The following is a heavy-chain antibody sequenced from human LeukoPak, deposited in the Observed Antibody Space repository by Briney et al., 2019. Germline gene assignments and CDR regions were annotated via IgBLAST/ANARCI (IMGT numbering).Heavy chain of an antibody. CDR3: AKDHYWSIDY. D-gene: IGHD3-3*01. J-gene: IGHJ4*02. CDR2: ISSSGSTI. CDR1: GFTFSDYY. Sequence: GGSLRLSCAASGFTFSDYYMSWIRQAPGKGLEWVSYISSSGSTIYYADSVKGRFTISRDNAKNPLYLQMNSLRAEDTGVYYCAKDHYWSIDYWGRGTLVTVSS. V-gene: IGHV3-11*04.